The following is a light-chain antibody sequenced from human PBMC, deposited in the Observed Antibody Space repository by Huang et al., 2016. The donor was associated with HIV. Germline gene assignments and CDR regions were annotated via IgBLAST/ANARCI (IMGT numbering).Light chain of an antibody. CDR3: KQYDNWPLT. J-gene: IGKJ3*01. Sequence: EIVMTQSPATLSVSPGERATLSCRASQSVGRNLAWYQQKPDQAPRRVIYSASTRATGLPARFSGSGSGTEFTLTISSLQSEDFAVYYCKQYDNWPLTFGPGTRVDIK. CDR1: QSVGRN. CDR2: SAS. V-gene: IGKV3-15*01.